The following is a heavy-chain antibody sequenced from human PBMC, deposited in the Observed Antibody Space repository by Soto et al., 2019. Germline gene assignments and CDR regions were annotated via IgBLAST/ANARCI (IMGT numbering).Heavy chain of an antibody. Sequence: QVQLVESGGGVFQPGRSLRLSCAASGFTFSNYAMHWVRQAPGKGLECVAVISYNGGNRFYRDYVKGRFTISRDNSKNTVPLQIDSLRYEDAAVYLCARGDREDTAVVIGVRPGEYGVDVWGQGTTVTVSS. V-gene: IGHV3-30*04. D-gene: IGHD2-15*01. J-gene: IGHJ6*02. CDR1: GFTFSNYA. CDR2: ISYNGGNR. CDR3: ARGDREDTAVVIGVRPGEYGVDV.